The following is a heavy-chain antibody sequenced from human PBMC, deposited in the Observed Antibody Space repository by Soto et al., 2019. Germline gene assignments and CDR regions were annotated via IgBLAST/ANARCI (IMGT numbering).Heavy chain of an antibody. Sequence: PWVFLRLSWVASGFSIISYWMTWVRQAPGKGLEWVGNIKQDGSEKNYVDSVKGRFTISRDNAQNILYLQLTSLRAEDTAVYYWARGPDTSWGQGTLVTVSS. CDR2: IKQDGSEK. J-gene: IGHJ4*02. V-gene: IGHV3-7*05. D-gene: IGHD5-18*01. CDR3: ARGPDTS. CDR1: GFSIISYW.